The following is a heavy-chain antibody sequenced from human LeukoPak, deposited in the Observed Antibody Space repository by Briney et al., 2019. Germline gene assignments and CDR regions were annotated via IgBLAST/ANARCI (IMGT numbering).Heavy chain of an antibody. CDR2: ISYDGGNK. CDR1: GFTFSTFG. V-gene: IGHV3-30*03. J-gene: IGHJ5*02. Sequence: GGSLRLSCAASGFTFSTFGMHWVRQAPGKGLEWVAVISYDGGNKYYADSVKGRFTISRDNSKNTLYLQMNSLRAEDTAVYYCARDHYYGSGSYHNWFDPWGQGTLVTVSS. D-gene: IGHD3-10*01. CDR3: ARDHYYGSGSYHNWFDP.